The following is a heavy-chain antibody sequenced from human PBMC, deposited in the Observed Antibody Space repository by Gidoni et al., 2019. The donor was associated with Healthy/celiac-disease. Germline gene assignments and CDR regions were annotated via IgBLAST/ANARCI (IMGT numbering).Heavy chain of an antibody. D-gene: IGHD3-22*01. CDR2: INHSGST. CDR3: AISTVYYDSSGYYGAFDI. V-gene: IGHV4-34*01. Sequence: QVQLQQWGAGLLKPSETLSLTCAVYAGSFSGYYWSWSRQPPGTGLEWIGEINHSGSTNYNPSLKSRVTISVDTSKNQFSLKLSSVTAADTAVYYCAISTVYYDSSGYYGAFDIWGQGTMVTVSS. J-gene: IGHJ3*02. CDR1: AGSFSGYY.